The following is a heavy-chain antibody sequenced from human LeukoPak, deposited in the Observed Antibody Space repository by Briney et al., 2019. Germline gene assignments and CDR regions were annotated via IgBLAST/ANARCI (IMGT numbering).Heavy chain of an antibody. Sequence: GESLKISCKASGYSFSTYWIGWVRQVPGKGLEWMGIIYPGDSDTRYSPSFQGQVTISADKSISTAYLQWSSLKASDTAMYYCARRKVRSSMWYPIDYWGQGTLVTVSS. D-gene: IGHD6-13*01. CDR3: ARRKVRSSMWYPIDY. V-gene: IGHV5-51*01. CDR1: GYSFSTYW. J-gene: IGHJ4*02. CDR2: IYPGDSDT.